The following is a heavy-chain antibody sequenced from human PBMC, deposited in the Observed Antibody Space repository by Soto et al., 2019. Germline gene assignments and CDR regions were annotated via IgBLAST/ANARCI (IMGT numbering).Heavy chain of an antibody. J-gene: IGHJ6*02. V-gene: IGHV3-23*01. CDR2: IIGSGGST. D-gene: IGHD3-10*01. CDR3: AKSLESGYYYGSGSYYNPPFYYYYGMDV. CDR1: GFTFSSYA. Sequence: PGGSLRLSCAASGFTFSSYAMSWVRQAPGKGLEWFAAIIGSGGSTYYADSVKGGFTISRDNSKNTLYLQMNSLRAEDTAVYYCAKSLESGYYYGSGSYYNPPFYYYYGMDVWGQGTKVTVSS.